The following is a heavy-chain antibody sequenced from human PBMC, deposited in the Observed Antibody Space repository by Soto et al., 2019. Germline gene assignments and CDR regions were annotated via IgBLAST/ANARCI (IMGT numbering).Heavy chain of an antibody. Sequence: XSVKVSVNASAYTITCYYLSWVRQAPGQGLEWMGWINPNSGGTNYAQKFQGRVTMTRDTSISTAYMELSRLRSDDTAVYYCVTGKLYCSSTSCYPDWFDHWGQGTLVTVSS. V-gene: IGHV1-2*02. CDR1: AYTITCYY. J-gene: IGHJ5*02. D-gene: IGHD2-2*01. CDR3: VTGKLYCSSTSCYPDWFDH. CDR2: INPNSGGT.